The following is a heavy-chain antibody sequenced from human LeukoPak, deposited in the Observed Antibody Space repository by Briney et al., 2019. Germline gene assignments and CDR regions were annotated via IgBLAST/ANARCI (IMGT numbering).Heavy chain of an antibody. CDR1: GFTFSSYG. J-gene: IGHJ5*02. CDR2: IRYDGSNK. CDR3: AKPLLRYLNWFDP. Sequence: GGSLRLSCAASGFTFSSYGMHWVRQAPGKGLEWVAFIRYDGSNKYYADSVKGRFTISRDNSKNTLYLQMNSLRAEDTAVYYCAKPLLRYLNWFDPWGQGTLVTVSS. V-gene: IGHV3-30*02. D-gene: IGHD3-9*01.